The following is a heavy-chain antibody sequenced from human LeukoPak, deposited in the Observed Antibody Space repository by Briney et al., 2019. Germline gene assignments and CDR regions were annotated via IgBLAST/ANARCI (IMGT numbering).Heavy chain of an antibody. J-gene: IGHJ4*02. CDR1: GFTFSSYS. D-gene: IGHD1-26*01. CDR3: ARGGGSQFDY. Sequence: GGSLRLSCAASGFTFSSYSMNWVRQAPGKGLEWVSVIYSGGSTYYADSVKGRFTISRDNSKNTLYLQMNSLRAEDTAVYYCARGGGSQFDYWGQGTLVTVSS. CDR2: IYSGGST. V-gene: IGHV3-66*01.